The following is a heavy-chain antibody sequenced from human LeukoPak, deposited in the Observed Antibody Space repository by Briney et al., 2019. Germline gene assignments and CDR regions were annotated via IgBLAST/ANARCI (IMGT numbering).Heavy chain of an antibody. CDR1: GGTFSSYA. CDR3: TRDLYYYGSGSYYDVFDV. J-gene: IGHJ3*01. D-gene: IGHD3-10*01. Sequence: SVKVSCKASGGTFSSYAISWVRHAPGQGLEWMGGIIPIFGTANYAQKFQGRVTITADESTSTAYMGLSSLRSEDTAIYYCTRDLYYYGSGSYYDVFDVWGQGKMVTVSS. V-gene: IGHV1-69*13. CDR2: IIPIFGTA.